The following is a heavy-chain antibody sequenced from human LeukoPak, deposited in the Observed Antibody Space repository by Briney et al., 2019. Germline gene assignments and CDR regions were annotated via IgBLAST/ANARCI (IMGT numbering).Heavy chain of an antibody. CDR1: GGSFSGYY. D-gene: IGHD1-14*01. J-gene: IGHJ3*02. CDR3: ARAGPDRGGFDI. CDR2: INHSGTT. V-gene: IGHV4-34*01. Sequence: SETLSLTCAVYGGSFSGYYWSWIRQPPGKGLEWIGEINHSGTTNYNPSLKSRVTISVDTSKNQFSLKLSSVTAADTAVYYCARAGPDRGGFDIWGQGTLVSVSS.